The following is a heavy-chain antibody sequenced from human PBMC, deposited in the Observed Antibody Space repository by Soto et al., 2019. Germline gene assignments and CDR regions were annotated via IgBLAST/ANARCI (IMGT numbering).Heavy chain of an antibody. D-gene: IGHD1-26*01. CDR2: IGTAGDT. CDR1: GFTFSSYD. V-gene: IGHV3-13*01. CDR3: ARGRDSGSYERGFDY. J-gene: IGHJ4*02. Sequence: EVQLVESGGGLVQPGGSLRLSSAASGFTFSSYDMHWVRQATGKGLEWVSAIGTAGDTYYPGSVKGRFTISRENAKNSLYLQMNSLRAEDTAVYYCARGRDSGSYERGFDYWGQGTLVTVSS.